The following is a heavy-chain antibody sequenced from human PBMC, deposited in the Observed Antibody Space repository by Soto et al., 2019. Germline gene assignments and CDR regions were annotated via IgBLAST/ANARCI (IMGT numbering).Heavy chain of an antibody. CDR2: IIPIFGTA. D-gene: IGHD3-22*01. V-gene: IGHV1-69*06. J-gene: IGHJ5*02. CDR1: GGTFSSYA. Sequence: GASVKVSCKASGGTFSSYAISWVRQAPGQGLGWMGGIIPIFGTANYAQKFQGRVTITADKSTSTAYMELSSLRSEDTAVYYCARDHHHYYDSSGYSNNWFDPWGQGTLVTVSS. CDR3: ARDHHHYYDSSGYSNNWFDP.